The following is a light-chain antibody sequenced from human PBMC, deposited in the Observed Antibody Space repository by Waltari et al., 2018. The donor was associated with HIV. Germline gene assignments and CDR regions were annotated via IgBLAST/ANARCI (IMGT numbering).Light chain of an antibody. V-gene: IGLV2-8*01. Sequence: QSALTQPPSASGSPGQSVAISCPGTSSDVGGYNSVSWHQQHPGKAPKLLIYAVNKRPSGVPDRFSGSKSGNTASLTVSGLQVDDEADYYCSSFSDNNRIVFGTGTRVTVL. CDR3: SSFSDNNRIV. CDR1: SSDVGGYNS. CDR2: AVN. J-gene: IGLJ1*01.